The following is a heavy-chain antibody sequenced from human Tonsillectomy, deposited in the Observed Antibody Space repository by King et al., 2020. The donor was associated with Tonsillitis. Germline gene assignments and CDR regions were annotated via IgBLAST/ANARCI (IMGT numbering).Heavy chain of an antibody. CDR1: GFTFSSYG. CDR2: ISYDGSNK. Sequence: VQLVESGGGVVQPGRSLRLSCAASGFTFSSYGMHWVRQAPGKGLEWVAVISYDGSNKYYADSVKGRFTISRDNSKNTLYLQMNSLRAEDTAVFYCAKGDGTGTGWSRGDAMDFWGQGTTVTVSS. D-gene: IGHD6-19*01. CDR3: AKGDGTGTGWSRGDAMDF. J-gene: IGHJ6*02. V-gene: IGHV3-30*18.